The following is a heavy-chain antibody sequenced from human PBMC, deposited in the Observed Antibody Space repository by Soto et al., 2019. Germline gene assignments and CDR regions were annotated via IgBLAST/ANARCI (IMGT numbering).Heavy chain of an antibody. D-gene: IGHD2-21*02. CDR3: AKDQTDVTLFDY. CDR2: ISGRGVDT. Sequence: AGGSLRLSCAASGFSFSSLAMSWVRQAPGKGLEWVSSISGRGVDTLYADSVKGWFTISRDNSRNTLYLQVNSLRAEDTAVYYCAKDQTDVTLFDYWGQGTLVTVSS. J-gene: IGHJ4*02. CDR1: GFSFSSLA. V-gene: IGHV3-23*01.